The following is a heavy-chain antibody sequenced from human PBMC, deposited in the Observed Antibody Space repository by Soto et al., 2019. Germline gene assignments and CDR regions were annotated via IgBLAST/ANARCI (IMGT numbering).Heavy chain of an antibody. CDR2: INPNSGGT. D-gene: IGHD2-2*01. CDR1: GYTFTGYY. V-gene: IGHV1-2*04. CDR3: ARGGGYCSSTSCYSYSYYGMDV. J-gene: IGHJ6*02. Sequence: ASVKVSCKASGYTFTGYYMHWVRQAPGQGLEWMGWINPNSGGTNYAQKFQGWVTMTRDTSISTAYMELSRLRSDDTAVYYCARGGGYCSSTSCYSYSYYGMDVWGQGTTVTVSS.